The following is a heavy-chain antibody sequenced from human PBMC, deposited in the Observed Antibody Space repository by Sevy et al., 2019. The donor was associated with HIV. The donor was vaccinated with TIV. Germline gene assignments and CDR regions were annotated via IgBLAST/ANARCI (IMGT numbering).Heavy chain of an antibody. V-gene: IGHV1-18*01. Sequence: ASVKVSCKASGYNFNTYGITWVRQAPGQGLEWVGWIGVNNGKTNYAARLQTRISMTADTSTSTVYMELRTLTSDDTAMYFCARDSYYYDMHSSYRPPDYVGQGPLVTVSS. CDR1: GYNFNTYG. CDR2: IGVNNGKT. CDR3: ARDSYYYDMHSSYRPPDY. D-gene: IGHD3-22*01. J-gene: IGHJ4*02.